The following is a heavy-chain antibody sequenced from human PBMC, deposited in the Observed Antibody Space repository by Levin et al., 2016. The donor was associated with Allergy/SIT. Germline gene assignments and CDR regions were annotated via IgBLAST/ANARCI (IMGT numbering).Heavy chain of an antibody. CDR2: ISWNSGSI. D-gene: IGHD2-15*01. Sequence: SLKISCAASGFTFDDYAMHWVRQAPGKGLEWVSGISWNSGSIGYADSVKGRFTISRDNAKNSLYLQMNSLRAEDTALYYCAKGGGDIVVVVAWTDYYFDYWGQGTLVTVSS. J-gene: IGHJ4*02. CDR3: AKGGGDIVVVVAWTDYYFDY. V-gene: IGHV3-9*01. CDR1: GFTFDDYA.